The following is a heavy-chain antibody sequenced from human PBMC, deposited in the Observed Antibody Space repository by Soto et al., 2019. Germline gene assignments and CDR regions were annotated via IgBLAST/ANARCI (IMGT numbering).Heavy chain of an antibody. CDR2: TNPNGGST. V-gene: IGHV1-46*03. CDR3: TRGLASGDY. Sequence: QVQLVQPGAEVKKPGASVKFSCKASGYIFTNFYIHWVRQAPGQGLEWIGITNPNGGSTNYAQNFRGRVTMTRDTSTSTVYMDLSSLRSEDTAVYYCTRGLASGDYWGQGTLITVSS. D-gene: IGHD6-6*01. J-gene: IGHJ4*02. CDR1: GYIFTNFY.